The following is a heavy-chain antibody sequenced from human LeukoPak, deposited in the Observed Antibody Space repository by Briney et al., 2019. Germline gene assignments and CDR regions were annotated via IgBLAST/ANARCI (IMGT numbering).Heavy chain of an antibody. CDR1: GGSFSGYY. CDR3: AREPHSMKYYYGSGSLAGILDV. D-gene: IGHD3-10*01. CDR2: INHSGST. V-gene: IGHV4-34*01. Sequence: SETLSLTCAVYGGSFSGYYWSWIRQPPGKGLEWIGEINHSGSTNYNPSLKSRVTISVDTSKNQFSLKLSSVTAADTAVYYCAREPHSMKYYYGSGSLAGILDVWGKGTTVTVSS. J-gene: IGHJ6*04.